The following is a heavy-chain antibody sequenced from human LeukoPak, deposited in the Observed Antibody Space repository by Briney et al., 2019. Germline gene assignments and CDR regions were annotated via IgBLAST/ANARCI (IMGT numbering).Heavy chain of an antibody. Sequence: SETPSLTCTVSGGSISSGGYYWSWIRQHPGKGLEWIGCIYYSGSTCYNPSLKSRVSISEDTSKNQFSLRLSSMTAADTAVYYCAALLGDGSIDYWGQGTLVTVSS. CDR3: AALLGDGSIDY. J-gene: IGHJ4*02. CDR1: GGSISSGGYY. CDR2: IYYSGST. V-gene: IGHV4-31*03. D-gene: IGHD2-21*02.